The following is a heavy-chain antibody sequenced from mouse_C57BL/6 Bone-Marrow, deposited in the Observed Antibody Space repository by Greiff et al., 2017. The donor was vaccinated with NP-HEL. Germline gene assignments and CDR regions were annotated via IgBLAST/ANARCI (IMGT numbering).Heavy chain of an antibody. CDR2: INPSNGGT. Sequence: VQLQQPGTELVKPGASVKLSCKASGYTFTSYWMHWVKQRPGQGLEWIGNINPSNGGTNYNEKFKSKATLTVDKSSSTAYMQLSSLTSEDSAVYYCARDLIYYYGSSYSENAMDYWGQGTSVTVSS. J-gene: IGHJ4*01. CDR3: ARDLIYYYGSSYSENAMDY. V-gene: IGHV1-53*01. CDR1: GYTFTSYW. D-gene: IGHD1-1*01.